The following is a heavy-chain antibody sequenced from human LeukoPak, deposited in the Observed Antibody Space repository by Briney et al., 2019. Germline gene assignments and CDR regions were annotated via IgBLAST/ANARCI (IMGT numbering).Heavy chain of an antibody. Sequence: AGGSLRLSCAASGFTFSNYAMNWVRQAPGKGLEWVSTISISGGSTYYADSVKGRFTISRDNSKNTLYLQVNSLRAEDTAVYYCAKGATLNGGYDLDYWGQGTLVTVSS. V-gene: IGHV3-23*01. CDR2: ISISGGST. CDR1: GFTFSNYA. CDR3: AKGATLNGGYDLDY. D-gene: IGHD5-12*01. J-gene: IGHJ4*02.